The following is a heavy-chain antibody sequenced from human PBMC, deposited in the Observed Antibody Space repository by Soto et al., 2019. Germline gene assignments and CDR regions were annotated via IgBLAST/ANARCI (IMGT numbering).Heavy chain of an antibody. CDR2: ISGNGEII. CDR3: ARDVDADFRTDFDY. J-gene: IGHJ4*02. V-gene: IGHV3-11*01. Sequence: RRAPGKGLEWISYISGNGEIIQYAASARGRFTISRDNAENSVYLEMDSLRAEDTALYYCARDVDADFRTDFDYWGRGTLVTVSS. D-gene: IGHD4-17*01.